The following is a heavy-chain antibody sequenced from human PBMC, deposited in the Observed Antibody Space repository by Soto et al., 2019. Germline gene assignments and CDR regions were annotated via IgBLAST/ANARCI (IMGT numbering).Heavy chain of an antibody. D-gene: IGHD6-13*01. CDR3: ARASELAAAGTNRAFDY. CDR2: IYYSGST. Sequence: SETRSRTWTVSGGSISSGVYYWIWIRQHPGKGLEWIGYIYYSGSTYYNPSPKSRVTISVDTSKNQFSLKLSSVTAADTAVYYCARASELAAAGTNRAFDYWGQGTLVTVSS. V-gene: IGHV4-31*02. CDR1: GGSISSGVYY. J-gene: IGHJ4*02.